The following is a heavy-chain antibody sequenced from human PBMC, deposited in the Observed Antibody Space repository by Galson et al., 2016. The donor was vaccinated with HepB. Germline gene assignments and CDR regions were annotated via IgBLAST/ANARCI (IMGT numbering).Heavy chain of an antibody. Sequence: SLRLSCAASGFTFSEHYMEWVRQAAGKGLEWVGRARNKPKSYSTAYAASVKGRFTISRDDSKNSLYLQMGSLKTEDTAVYYCVSSFRDRSGWVWDFNIWGHGTMVTVSS. V-gene: IGHV3-72*01. J-gene: IGHJ3*02. CDR1: GFTFSEHY. CDR3: VSSFRDRSGWVWDFNI. CDR2: ARNKPKSYST. D-gene: IGHD3-22*01.